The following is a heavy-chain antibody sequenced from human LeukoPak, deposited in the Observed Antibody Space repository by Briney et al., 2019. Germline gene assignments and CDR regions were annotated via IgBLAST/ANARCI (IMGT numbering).Heavy chain of an antibody. CDR2: IYTSGST. CDR3: ARESGGPNWFDP. D-gene: IGHD2-15*01. CDR1: GGSISSGSYY. V-gene: IGHV4-61*02. J-gene: IGHJ5*02. Sequence: SETLSLTCTVSGGSISSGSYYWSWIRQPAGKGLEWIGRIYTSGSTNYNPSLKSRVTISVDTSKNQFSLKLSSVTAADTAVYYCARESGGPNWFDPWGQGTLVTVSS.